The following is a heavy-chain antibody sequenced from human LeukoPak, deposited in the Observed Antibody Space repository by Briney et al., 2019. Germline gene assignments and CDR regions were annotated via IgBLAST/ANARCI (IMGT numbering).Heavy chain of an antibody. J-gene: IGHJ4*02. CDR3: ARSIAAANTGVDY. Sequence: SETLSLTCTVSGGSISSYYWSWIRQPPGKGLEWIGYIYYSGSTNYNPSLKSRVTISVDTSKNQFSLKLSSVTAADTAVYYCARSIAAANTGVDYWGQGTLVTVSP. CDR1: GGSISSYY. CDR2: IYYSGST. V-gene: IGHV4-59*08. D-gene: IGHD6-13*01.